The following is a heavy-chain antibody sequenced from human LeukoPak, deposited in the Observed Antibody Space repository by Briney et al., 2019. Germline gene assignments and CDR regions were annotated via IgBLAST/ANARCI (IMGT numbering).Heavy chain of an antibody. V-gene: IGHV1-46*01. CDR2: INPSGGST. D-gene: IGHD4-23*01. J-gene: IGHJ5*02. CDR3: ARDNSVEDTAWWFDP. CDR1: GYTFTSYY. Sequence: ASVKVSRKASGYTFTSYYMHWVRQAPGQGLEWMGIINPSGGSTSYAQKFQGRVTMTRDMSTSTGYMELSSLRSEDTAVYYCARDNSVEDTAWWFDPWGQGTLVTVSS.